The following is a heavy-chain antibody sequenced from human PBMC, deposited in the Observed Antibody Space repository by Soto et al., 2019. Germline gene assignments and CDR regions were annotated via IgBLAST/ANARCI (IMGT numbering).Heavy chain of an antibody. CDR3: AKREYCSGGSCYRNFDY. CDR2: ISGSGGVT. D-gene: IGHD2-15*01. J-gene: IGHJ4*02. CDR1: GFSFNSYA. V-gene: IGHV3-23*01. Sequence: EMQLLESGGCLAQPGGSLRLSCAASGFSFNSYAMSCVRQAPGKGLEWVSAISGSGGVTYYADYVKGRFTISRDNSQSTLYLQMNSLRAEDTAVYYCAKREYCSGGSCYRNFDYWGQGSLVTVSS.